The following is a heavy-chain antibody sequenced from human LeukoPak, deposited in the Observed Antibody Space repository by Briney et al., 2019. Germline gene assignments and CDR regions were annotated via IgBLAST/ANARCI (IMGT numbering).Heavy chain of an antibody. D-gene: IGHD3-22*01. CDR3: ARAARYYYDSSGYPYYFDY. V-gene: IGHV3-48*03. CDR2: ISSSGSTI. J-gene: IGHJ4*02. CDR1: GFTFSSYE. Sequence: GGSLRLSCAASGFTFSSYEMNWVRQAPGKGLEWVSYISSSGSTIYYADSVKGRFTISRDNAKNSLYLQMNSLRAEDTAVYYCARAARYYYDSSGYPYYFDYWGQGTLVTVSS.